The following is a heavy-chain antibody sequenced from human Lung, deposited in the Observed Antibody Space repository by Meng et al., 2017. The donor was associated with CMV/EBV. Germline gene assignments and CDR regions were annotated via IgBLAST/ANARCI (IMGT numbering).Heavy chain of an antibody. J-gene: IGHJ6*02. CDR3: AKAQFGRYFDGRDGMDF. CDR1: GFTFSSYG. V-gene: IGHV3-33*06. CDR2: IWNDGSIK. Sequence: GESLKISCAASGFTFSSYGMHWVRQAPGKGLEWVAVIWNDGSIKYYAEPVKGRFNISRDNSKNTLYLQMYSLRADDTAVYHCAKAQFGRYFDGRDGMDFWGQGAXVTVSS. D-gene: IGHD3-9*01.